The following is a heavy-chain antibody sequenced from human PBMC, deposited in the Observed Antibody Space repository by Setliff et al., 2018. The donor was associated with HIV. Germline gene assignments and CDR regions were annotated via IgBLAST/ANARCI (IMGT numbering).Heavy chain of an antibody. J-gene: IGHJ4*02. Sequence: PSETLSLTCSVSGVSITTYHWHWVRQSPGKELEWLGWIYYTGYTDYNASLKSRLTIPIDTSRNQFSLQLTSVTAADTATYYCAQTGGHIMELSHWGQGALVTVSS. V-gene: IGHV4-59*01. CDR2: IYYTGYT. D-gene: IGHD7-27*01. CDR3: AQTGGHIMELSH. CDR1: GVSITTYH.